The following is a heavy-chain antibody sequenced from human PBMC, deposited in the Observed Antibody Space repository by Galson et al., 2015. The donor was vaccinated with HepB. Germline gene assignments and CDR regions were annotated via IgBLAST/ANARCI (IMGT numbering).Heavy chain of an antibody. CDR1: GGTFSSYT. CDR3: ARGVVVAAHWFDP. V-gene: IGHV1-69*02. D-gene: IGHD2-15*01. J-gene: IGHJ5*02. Sequence: SVKVSCKASGGTFSSYTINWVRQAPGQGLEWMGRIIPILGIADYAQKFQDRVTITADKSTSTAYMELSSLTSEDTAVYYCARGVVVAAHWFDPWGQGTLVTVSS. CDR2: IIPILGIA.